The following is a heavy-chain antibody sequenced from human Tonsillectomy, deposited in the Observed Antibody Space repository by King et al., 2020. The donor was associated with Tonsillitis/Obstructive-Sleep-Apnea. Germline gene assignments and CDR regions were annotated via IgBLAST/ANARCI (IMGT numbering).Heavy chain of an antibody. CDR1: GGSISSSSYY. CDR3: ARHRGGSGWPYYFDY. J-gene: IGHJ4*02. D-gene: IGHD6-19*01. V-gene: IGHV4-39*01. CDR2: IYYSGST. Sequence: QLQESGPGLVKPSETLSLTCTVSGGSISSSSYYWGWIRQPPGKGLEWIGSIYYSGSTYYNPSLKSRVTISVDTSKNQFSLKLSSVTAADTAVYYYARHRGGSGWPYYFDYWGQGTLVTVSS.